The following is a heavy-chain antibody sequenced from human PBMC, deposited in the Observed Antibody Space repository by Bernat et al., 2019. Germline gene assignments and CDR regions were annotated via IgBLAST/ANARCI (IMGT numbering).Heavy chain of an antibody. Sequence: QLQLQESGPGLVKPSETLSLTCTVSGGSISSSSYYWGWIRQPPGKGLEWIGSIYYSGSTYYNPSLESRIAISVDTSKNQFFLKLRSVTAADTSVYYCARAYPSDGYTLNWFDPWGQGTLVTVSS. D-gene: IGHD5-24*01. CDR1: GGSISSSSYY. CDR3: ARAYPSDGYTLNWFDP. V-gene: IGHV4-39*01. J-gene: IGHJ5*02. CDR2: IYYSGST.